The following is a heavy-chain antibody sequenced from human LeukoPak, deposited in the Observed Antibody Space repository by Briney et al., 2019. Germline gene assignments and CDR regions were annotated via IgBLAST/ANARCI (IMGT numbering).Heavy chain of an antibody. CDR1: GFTFGSYA. CDR2: MSGSGAST. Sequence: GGSLRLSCAASGFTFGSYAMNWVRQAPGKGLEWVSAMSGSGASTNYADSVKGGFTISRHNSKNMLYLQMNSLRAEDTAVYYCAKVSVTGAYYFDYWGQGTLVTVSS. D-gene: IGHD6-19*01. V-gene: IGHV3-23*01. J-gene: IGHJ4*02. CDR3: AKVSVTGAYYFDY.